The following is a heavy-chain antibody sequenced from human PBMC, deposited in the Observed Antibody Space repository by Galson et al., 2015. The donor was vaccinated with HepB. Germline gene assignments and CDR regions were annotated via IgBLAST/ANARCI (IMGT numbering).Heavy chain of an antibody. CDR2: YDGRNK. CDR3: ARANQPDCSGGSCYDTNFYYYALDV. D-gene: IGHD2-15*01. Sequence: YDGRNKYYADSVKGRFTISRDNSKNTLDLQMNSLRPEDTAVYYCARANQPDCSGGSCYDTNFYYYALDVWGQGTTVTVSS. J-gene: IGHJ6*02. V-gene: IGHV3-30*03.